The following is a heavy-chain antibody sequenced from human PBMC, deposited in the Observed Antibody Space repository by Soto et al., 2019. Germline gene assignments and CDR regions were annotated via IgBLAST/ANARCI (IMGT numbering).Heavy chain of an antibody. CDR1: GFTVSSNY. Sequence: GGSLRLSCAASGFTVSSNYMSWVRQAPGKGLEWVSVIYSGGSTYYADSVKGRFTISRDNSKNTLYLQMNSLGAEDTAVYYCARTVVAATPARGGSIYYFDYWGQGTLVTVSS. CDR3: ARTVVAATPARGGSIYYFDY. V-gene: IGHV3-66*01. D-gene: IGHD2-15*01. J-gene: IGHJ4*02. CDR2: IYSGGST.